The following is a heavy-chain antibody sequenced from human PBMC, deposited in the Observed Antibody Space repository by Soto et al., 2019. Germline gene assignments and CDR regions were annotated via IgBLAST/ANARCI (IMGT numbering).Heavy chain of an antibody. CDR3: AKGRGSSSIGGLDY. CDR2: ISGSGGST. J-gene: IGHJ4*02. D-gene: IGHD6-6*01. CDR1: GFTFSSYA. Sequence: EVQLLESGGGLVQPGGSLRLSCGASGFTFSSYAMSWVRQAPGKGLEGLEWVSAISGSGGSTYYADSVKGRFTISRDNAKTALYLQMNSLRAEDTAVYYWAKGRGSSSIGGLDYWGQGTLVTVSS. V-gene: IGHV3-23*01.